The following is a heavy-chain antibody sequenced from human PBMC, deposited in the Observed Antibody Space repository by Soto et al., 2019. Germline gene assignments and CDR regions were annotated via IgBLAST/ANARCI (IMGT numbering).Heavy chain of an antibody. D-gene: IGHD2-2*01. Sequence: QMQLVESGGGVIRPGRSLSLSCTASGFTFRSYGIHWVRQAPGTGLEWVALSCNDGCKKYYVDSVKVRFAVPRDNSKNTLYLQMNRLRVEDTAVYYCARDRLVPYGYGMDVWGQGATVTVSS. CDR1: GFTFRSYG. CDR2: SCNDGCKK. CDR3: ARDRLVPYGYGMDV. J-gene: IGHJ6*02. V-gene: IGHV3-33*01.